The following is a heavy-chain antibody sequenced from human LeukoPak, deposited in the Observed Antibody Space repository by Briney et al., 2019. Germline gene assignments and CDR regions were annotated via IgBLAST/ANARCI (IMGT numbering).Heavy chain of an antibody. V-gene: IGHV3-23*01. CDR1: GFTFATYA. CDR3: DASDF. Sequence: SGGSLRLSCAASGFTFATYAMGWVRQPPGKGLEWVSTISDSGGRTHYADSVQGRFTISRDNSKNTLYLQINNLRAEDTAIYYCDASDFWGQGTLATVSS. CDR2: ISDSGGRT. J-gene: IGHJ4*02.